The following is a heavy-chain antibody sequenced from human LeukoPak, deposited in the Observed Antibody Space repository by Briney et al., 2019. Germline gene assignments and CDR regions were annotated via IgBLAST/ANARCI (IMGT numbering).Heavy chain of an antibody. J-gene: IGHJ3*02. Sequence: ASVKVSCKASGGTFSSYAISWVRQAPGQGLEWMGGIIPIFGTANYAQKFQGRVTITADKSTSTAYMELSSLRSEDTAVYYCARDHPPGSMKGAFDIWGQGTMVTVSS. V-gene: IGHV1-69*06. CDR3: ARDHPPGSMKGAFDI. D-gene: IGHD1-26*01. CDR2: IIPIFGTA. CDR1: GGTFSSYA.